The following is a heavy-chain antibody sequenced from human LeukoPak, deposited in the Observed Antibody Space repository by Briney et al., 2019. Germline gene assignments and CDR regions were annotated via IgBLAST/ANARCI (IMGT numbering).Heavy chain of an antibody. Sequence: SETLSLTCTVSGGSISSYYWNWIRQPPGKGLEWIGFIYYTGSTNYSLSLKSRVTISEETSKNQISLKLSSVTAADTAVYYCVRSFSGTHFESWGQGTLVTVSS. V-gene: IGHV4-59*01. CDR3: VRSFSGTHFES. J-gene: IGHJ4*02. D-gene: IGHD5-12*01. CDR1: GGSISSYY. CDR2: IYYTGST.